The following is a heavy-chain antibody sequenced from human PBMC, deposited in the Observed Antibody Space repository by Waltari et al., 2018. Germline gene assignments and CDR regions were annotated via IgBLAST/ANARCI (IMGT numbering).Heavy chain of an antibody. Sequence: EVQLVESGGGLVRPGGSLSLSCAASAFAFSSYTMNWVRQAPGRGVGWVSSKSSIGNNKDYAESVKGRVTSSRDNAKNSLFLQMTSLRAEDTAVYYCASWGVLGNIFDYWGQGTLVTVSS. CDR1: AFAFSSYT. D-gene: IGHD2-8*02. CDR3: ASWGVLGNIFDY. CDR2: KSSIGNNK. V-gene: IGHV3-21*01. J-gene: IGHJ4*02.